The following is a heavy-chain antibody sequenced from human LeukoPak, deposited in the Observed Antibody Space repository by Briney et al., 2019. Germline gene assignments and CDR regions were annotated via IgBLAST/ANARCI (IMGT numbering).Heavy chain of an antibody. V-gene: IGHV1-46*01. CDR2: INPSGGST. Sequence: ASVKVSCKASGYTFTGYYMHWVRQAPAQGLDGMGIINPSGGSTSYAQKFQGRVTMTRDTSTSTVYMELSSLRSEDTAVYYCARAQAQAYGSGSYYIPVISGSDYWGQGTLVTVSS. CDR1: GYTFTGYY. CDR3: ARAQAQAYGSGSYYIPVISGSDY. J-gene: IGHJ4*02. D-gene: IGHD3-10*01.